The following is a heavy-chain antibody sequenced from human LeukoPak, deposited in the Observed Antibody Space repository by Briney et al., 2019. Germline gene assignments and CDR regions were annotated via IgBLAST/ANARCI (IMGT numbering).Heavy chain of an antibody. D-gene: IGHD2-15*01. CDR3: ARESIDCSGGSCGFYYYYGMDV. CDR2: ISSSGSTI. CDR1: GFTFSDYY. V-gene: IGHV3-11*01. J-gene: IGHJ6*02. Sequence: RGSLRLSCAASGFTFSDYYMSWIRQAPGKGLEWVSYISSSGSTIYYADSVKGRFTISRDNAKNSLYLQMNSLRAEDTAVYYCARESIDCSGGSCGFYYYYGMDVWGQGTTVAVSS.